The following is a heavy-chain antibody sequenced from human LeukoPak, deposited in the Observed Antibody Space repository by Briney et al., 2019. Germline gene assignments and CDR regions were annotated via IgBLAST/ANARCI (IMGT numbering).Heavy chain of an antibody. V-gene: IGHV3-74*01. J-gene: IGHJ4*02. CDR3: AREWSGFGELPDY. Sequence: PGGSLRLSCAASGFTFSSHWLHWVRHAPGKGLVWVSRINSDGSSTRYADSVKGRFTISRDNAKNTLYLQMNSLRVKDTAVYYCAREWSGFGELPDYWGQGTLVTVSS. CDR1: GFTFSSHW. CDR2: INSDGSST. D-gene: IGHD3-10*01.